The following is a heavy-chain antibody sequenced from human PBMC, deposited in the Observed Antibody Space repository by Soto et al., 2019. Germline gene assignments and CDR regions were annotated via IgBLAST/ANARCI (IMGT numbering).Heavy chain of an antibody. J-gene: IGHJ5*02. CDR1: GDSISSGGYS. Sequence: PSETLSLTCAVSGDSISSGGYSWSWIRQPPGKGLEWIGSIYYSGSTYYNPSLKSRVTISVDTSKNQFSLKLSSVTAADTAVYYCATQEVGGSYVYTFDPWGQGTLVTVSS. D-gene: IGHD1-26*01. V-gene: IGHV4-30-2*03. CDR2: IYYSGST. CDR3: ATQEVGGSYVYTFDP.